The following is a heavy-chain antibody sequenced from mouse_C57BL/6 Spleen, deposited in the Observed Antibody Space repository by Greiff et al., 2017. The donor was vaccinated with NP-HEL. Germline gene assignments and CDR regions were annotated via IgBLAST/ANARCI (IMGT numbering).Heavy chain of an antibody. Sequence: QVQLKQPGAELVKPGASVKVSCKASGYTFTSYWMHWVKQRPGQGLEWIGRIHPSDSDTNYNQKFKGKATLTVDKSSSTAYMQLSSLTSEDSAVYYCAIGGDSSGYAYWGQGTLVTVSA. V-gene: IGHV1-74*01. CDR2: IHPSDSDT. D-gene: IGHD3-2*02. CDR3: AIGGDSSGYAY. J-gene: IGHJ3*01. CDR1: GYTFTSYW.